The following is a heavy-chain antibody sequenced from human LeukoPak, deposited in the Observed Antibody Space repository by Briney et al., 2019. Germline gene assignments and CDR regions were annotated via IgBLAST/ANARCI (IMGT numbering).Heavy chain of an antibody. V-gene: IGHV3-53*01. CDR3: ASLARDY. CDR2: IHNDGST. CDR1: GFIVSNTY. Sequence: PGGSLRLSCAASGFIVSNTYMTWVRQAPGKGLEWVSVIHNDGSTYYADSVKGRFTISRDNPKNMLFLRMNSLRVEDTAVYFCASLARDYWGQGTLVSVSS. D-gene: IGHD3-3*02. J-gene: IGHJ4*02.